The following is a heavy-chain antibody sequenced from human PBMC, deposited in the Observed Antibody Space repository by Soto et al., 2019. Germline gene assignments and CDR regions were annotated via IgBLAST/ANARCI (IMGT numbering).Heavy chain of an antibody. V-gene: IGHV4-59*01. D-gene: IGHD1-20*01. Sequence: PSETLSLTCTVSGGSISSYYWSWIRQPPGKGLEWIGYIYYSGSTNYNPSLKSRVTISVDTSKNQFSLKLSSVTAADTAVYYCARDRRYQGFDYWGQGTLVTVSS. CDR2: IYYSGST. CDR3: ARDRRYQGFDY. CDR1: GGSISSYY. J-gene: IGHJ4*02.